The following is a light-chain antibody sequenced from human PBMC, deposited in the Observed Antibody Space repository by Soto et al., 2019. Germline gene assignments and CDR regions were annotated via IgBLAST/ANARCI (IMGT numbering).Light chain of an antibody. CDR2: GAS. CDR1: RSVSSRY. V-gene: IGKV3-20*01. CDR3: QQYGTSPYS. Sequence: EIVGTQSPGTLSLSPGERATLSCRASRSVSSRYFAWYQQKPGQPPRLLIYGASTRATAIPDRFSGSGSGTDFTLTISRLEPEDFALYYCQQYGTSPYSFGQGTKLQIK. J-gene: IGKJ2*03.